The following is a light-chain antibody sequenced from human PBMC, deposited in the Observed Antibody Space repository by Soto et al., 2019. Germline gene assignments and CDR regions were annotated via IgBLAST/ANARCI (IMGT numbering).Light chain of an antibody. J-gene: IGKJ4*01. V-gene: IGKV3-20*01. CDR1: QSVGNNY. CDR3: HQYGSTPLT. Sequence: EIVLTQSPGTLSLSPGERATLSCRASQSVGNNYLAWYQQKPGQPPRFLMYDASTRATGISDRFSGSGSGTHFTLTITRLEPEDFAVYYCHQYGSTPLTFGGGTKVEIK. CDR2: DAS.